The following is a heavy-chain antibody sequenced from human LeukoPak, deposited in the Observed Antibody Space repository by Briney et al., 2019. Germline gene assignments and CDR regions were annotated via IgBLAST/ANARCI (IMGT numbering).Heavy chain of an antibody. J-gene: IGHJ4*02. CDR3: ARRGYTVSYCFLDY. CDR1: GGSVRSYW. D-gene: IGHD5/OR15-5a*01. Sequence: TPSETLSLTCDVSGGSVRSYWWGWVRQPAGKGLEWLGRIYSTGSTRFNPSLKSRLTLSIDTSTNQFSLKLTSVTAADTAVYFCARRGYTVSYCFLDYWSQGTLVTVSS. V-gene: IGHV4-4*07. CDR2: IYSTGST.